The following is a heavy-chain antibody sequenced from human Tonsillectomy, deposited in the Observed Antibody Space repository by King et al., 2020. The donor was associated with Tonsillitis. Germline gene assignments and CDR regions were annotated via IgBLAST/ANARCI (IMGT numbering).Heavy chain of an antibody. D-gene: IGHD1-14*01. V-gene: IGHV3-20*04. CDR1: GFTFGYYG. Sequence: VQLVESGGGVIRPGGSLRLSCAASGFTFGYYGMSWVRQAPGKGLEWVSGISWNGDSTGYSDSVKGRFIISRDDAKSSLYLHMNSLRVEDTALYYCARDPYNIIPFDNWGQGTLVTVSS. J-gene: IGHJ4*02. CDR3: ARDPYNIIPFDN. CDR2: ISWNGDST.